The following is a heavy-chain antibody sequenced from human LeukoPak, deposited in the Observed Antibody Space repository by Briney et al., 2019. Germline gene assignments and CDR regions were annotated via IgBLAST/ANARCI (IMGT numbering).Heavy chain of an antibody. J-gene: IGHJ4*02. CDR3: ASGYSYGYGTFEY. D-gene: IGHD5-18*01. CDR1: GGSISSSSYY. V-gene: IGHV4-39*01. Sequence: SETLSLTCTVSGGSISSSSYYWGWIRQPPGKGLEWIGSIYYSGSTYYNPSLKSRVTISVDTSKNQFSLILSSVTAADTAVYYCASGYSYGYGTFEYWGQGTLVTVSS. CDR2: IYYSGST.